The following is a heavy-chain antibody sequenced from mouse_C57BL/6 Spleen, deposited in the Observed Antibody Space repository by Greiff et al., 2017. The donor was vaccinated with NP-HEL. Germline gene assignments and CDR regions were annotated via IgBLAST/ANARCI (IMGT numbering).Heavy chain of an antibody. J-gene: IGHJ4*01. CDR3: ARHRDLLSAMDY. V-gene: IGHV2-6-1*01. CDR1: GFSLTSYG. D-gene: IGHD2-1*01. Sequence: QVQLKDSGPGLVAPSQSLSITCTVSGFSLTSYGVHWVRQPPGKGLEWLVVIWSDGSTTYNSALKSRLSISKDNSKSQVFLKMNSLQTDDTAMYYCARHRDLLSAMDYWGQGTSVTVSS. CDR2: IWSDGST.